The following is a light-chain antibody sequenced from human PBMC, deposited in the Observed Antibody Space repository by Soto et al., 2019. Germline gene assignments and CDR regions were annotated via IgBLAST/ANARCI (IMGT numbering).Light chain of an antibody. V-gene: IGLV1-51*01. CDR3: GTWDSSLSGGL. CDR1: RSNIGNNY. J-gene: IGLJ2*01. CDR2: DNN. Sequence: QSVLTQPPSVSAAPGQKVTLSCSGSRSNIGNNYVSWYQQLPGTAPKLLIYDNNKRPSGIPDRFSGSKSGTSATLGITGLQTGDEADYYCGTWDSSLSGGLFGGGTKLTV.